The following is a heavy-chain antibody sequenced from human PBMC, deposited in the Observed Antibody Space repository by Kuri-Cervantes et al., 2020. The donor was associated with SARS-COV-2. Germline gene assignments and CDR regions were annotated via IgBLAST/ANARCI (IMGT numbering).Heavy chain of an antibody. V-gene: IGHV1-69*06. CDR2: IIPIFGTA. D-gene: IGHD4-17*01. CDR1: GGTSSSYA. CDR3: ARSDDYGDYGFGHFDY. J-gene: IGHJ4*02. Sequence: SVKVSCKASGGTSSSYAISWVRQAPGQGLEWMGGIIPIFGTANYAQKFQGRVTITADKSTSTAYMELSSLRSEDTAVYYCARSDDYGDYGFGHFDYWGQGTLVTVSS.